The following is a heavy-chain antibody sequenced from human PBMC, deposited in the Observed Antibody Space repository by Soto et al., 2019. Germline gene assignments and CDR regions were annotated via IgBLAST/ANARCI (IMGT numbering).Heavy chain of an antibody. J-gene: IGHJ6*02. CDR3: ARDPSNYDILTGYPYYYGMDV. CDR1: GGSISSGGYY. Sequence: PSEILSLTCTVSGGSISSGGYYWSWIRQHPGKGLEWIGYIYYSGSTYYNPSLKSRVTISVDTSKNQFSLKLSSVTAADTAVYYCARDPSNYDILTGYPYYYGMDVWGQGTTVTVSS. D-gene: IGHD3-9*01. CDR2: IYYSGST. V-gene: IGHV4-31*03.